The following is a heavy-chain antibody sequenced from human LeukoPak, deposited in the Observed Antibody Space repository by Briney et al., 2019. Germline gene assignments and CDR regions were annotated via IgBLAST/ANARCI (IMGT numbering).Heavy chain of an antibody. CDR1: RYSFTSYW. D-gene: IGHD3-22*01. CDR3: ARQRVAYYYDLSGSDAFDI. J-gene: IGHJ3*02. V-gene: IGHV5-51*01. CDR2: IYPGDSDT. Sequence: GESLKISCKGSRYSFTSYWIGWVRQMPGKGLEWMGIIYPGDSDTRYSPSFQGQVTISADKSISTAYLQWSSLKASDTAMYYCARQRVAYYYDLSGSDAFDIWGQGTMVTVSS.